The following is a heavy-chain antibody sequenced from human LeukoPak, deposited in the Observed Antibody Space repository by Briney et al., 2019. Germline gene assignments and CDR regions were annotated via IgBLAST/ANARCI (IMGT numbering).Heavy chain of an antibody. CDR1: GFTFSSYA. D-gene: IGHD6-6*01. Sequence: PGGSLRLSCATSGFTFSSYAMSWVRQAPGKGLEWVSAISGSGGSTYYADSVKGRFTISRDNSKNTLYLQMNSLRAEDTAVYYCAKDKEQLENYFDYWGQGTLVTVSS. V-gene: IGHV3-23*01. CDR3: AKDKEQLENYFDY. J-gene: IGHJ4*02. CDR2: ISGSGGST.